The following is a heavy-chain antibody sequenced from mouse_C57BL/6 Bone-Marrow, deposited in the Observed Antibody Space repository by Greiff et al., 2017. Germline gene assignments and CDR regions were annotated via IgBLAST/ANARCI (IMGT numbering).Heavy chain of an antibody. CDR3: ARRTDYGSSYFDY. CDR1: GYAFTNYL. D-gene: IGHD1-1*01. CDR2: INPGSGGT. V-gene: IGHV1-54*01. Sequence: QVQLQQSGAELVRPGTSVKVSCKASGYAFTNYLIEWVKQRPGQGLEWIGVINPGSGGTNYNEKLKGKATLTADKSSSTAYMQLSSLTSEDSAVYFCARRTDYGSSYFDYWGQGTTLTVSS. J-gene: IGHJ2*01.